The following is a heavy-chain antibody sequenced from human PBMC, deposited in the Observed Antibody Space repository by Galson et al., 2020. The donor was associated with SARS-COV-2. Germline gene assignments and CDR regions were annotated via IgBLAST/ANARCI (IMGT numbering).Heavy chain of an antibody. D-gene: IGHD3-10*01. J-gene: IGHJ4*02. CDR2: INNSGRII. CDR1: GFTFSDYY. Sequence: TGGSLRLSCAASGFTFSDYYMTWIRQAPGKGLEWISYINNSGRIIKYADSVKGRFTISRDNTKNSLFLQMNSLRAEDTAMFYCARGEWVGGLSRAYWGQGTPVTVSS. CDR3: ARGEWVGGLSRAY. V-gene: IGHV3-11*01.